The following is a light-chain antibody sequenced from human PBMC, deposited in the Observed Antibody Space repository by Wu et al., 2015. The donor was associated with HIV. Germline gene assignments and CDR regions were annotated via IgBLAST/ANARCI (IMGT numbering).Light chain of an antibody. CDR2: KAS. Sequence: DIQMTQSPSTLSASIGDRVTITCRASQGISSWLAWYQQKPGKPPKLLIYKASTLESGVPSRFSGSGSGTKSTLTINSLQPEDVASYYCQKYNSAPVTFGGGTKVEI. V-gene: IGKV1-5*03. CDR1: QGISSW. CDR3: QKYNSAPVT. J-gene: IGKJ4*01.